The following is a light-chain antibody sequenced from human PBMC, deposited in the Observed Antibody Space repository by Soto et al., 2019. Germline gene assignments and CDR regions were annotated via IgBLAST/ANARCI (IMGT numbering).Light chain of an antibody. CDR1: QDISIY. Sequence: DIQMTQSPSAMSASVGDRVTITCRASQDISIYLAWFQQKPGEVPKRLIYAASSLQRGVPSRFSGNGSGTEFTLTISSLQPEDFATYYCLQHSSFPRTFGQGTKLEIK. CDR3: LQHSSFPRT. V-gene: IGKV1-17*03. J-gene: IGKJ2*01. CDR2: AAS.